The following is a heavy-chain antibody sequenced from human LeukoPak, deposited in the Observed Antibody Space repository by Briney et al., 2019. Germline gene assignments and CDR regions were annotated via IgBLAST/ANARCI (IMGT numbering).Heavy chain of an antibody. D-gene: IGHD2-21*02. CDR1: GGSISSGGYS. Sequence: SKTLSLTCAVSGGSISSGGYSWSWIRQPPGKGLEWIGYIYHSGSTYYNPSLKSRVTISVDRSKNQFSLKLSSVTAADTAVYYCARTLLCGGDCYSAFDIWGQGTMVTVSS. CDR3: ARTLLCGGDCYSAFDI. CDR2: IYHSGST. J-gene: IGHJ3*02. V-gene: IGHV4-30-2*01.